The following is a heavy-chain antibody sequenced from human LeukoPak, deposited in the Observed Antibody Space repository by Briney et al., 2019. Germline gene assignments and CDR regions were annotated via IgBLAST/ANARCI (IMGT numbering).Heavy chain of an antibody. CDR1: GGSFSGYY. J-gene: IGHJ4*02. CDR2: INHSGST. V-gene: IGHV4-34*01. D-gene: IGHD3-22*01. Sequence: PSETLSLTCAVYGGSFSGYYWSWIRQPPGKGLEWIGEINHSGSTNYNPSLKSRVTISVDTSKDQFSLKLSSVTAADTAVYYCARKSSGYYYSTDYWGQGTLVTVSS. CDR3: ARKSSGYYYSTDY.